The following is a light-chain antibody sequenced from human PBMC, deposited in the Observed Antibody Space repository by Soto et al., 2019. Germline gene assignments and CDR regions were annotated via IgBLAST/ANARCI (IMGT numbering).Light chain of an antibody. V-gene: IGKV3-20*01. CDR1: QSVTSTY. CDR2: GAS. CDR3: QQDGSSPSIT. J-gene: IGKJ5*01. Sequence: EIVLTQSPGTLSLSPGDRATLSCKASQSVTSTYLAWYRQKPGQAPRLLIHGASSRATGIPDRFSGSGSGTDVTITSSRLAPEDFAVYYCQQDGSSPSITFGQGTRL.